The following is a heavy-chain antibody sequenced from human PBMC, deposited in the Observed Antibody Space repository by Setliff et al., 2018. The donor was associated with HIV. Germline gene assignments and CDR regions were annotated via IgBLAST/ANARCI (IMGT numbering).Heavy chain of an antibody. J-gene: IGHJ6*03. CDR1: GYTFDKYY. CDR2: IYPDDSYT. CDR3: ARRNDYYYYMDV. V-gene: IGHV5-51*01. Sequence: GESLKISCQGSGYTFDKYYIAWVRQMPGKGLEWMGLIYPDDSYTTYSPAFEGHVTFSADKSNSTAYLQWSSLKALDTAMYYCARRNDYYYYMDVWGAGTTVTVS.